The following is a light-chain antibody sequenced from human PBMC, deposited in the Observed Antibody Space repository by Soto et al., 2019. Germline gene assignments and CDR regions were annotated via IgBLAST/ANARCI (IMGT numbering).Light chain of an antibody. CDR3: QQFIFYPLT. Sequence: IQLTQSPSSLSASVGARVTITCRASQDISSHLAWYQQKPGKAPKLLIYPASTLQSGVPSRFSGSGCGTDFTLSIIGLQPEDFATYYCQQFIFYPLTFGQGTTVEVK. J-gene: IGKJ1*01. V-gene: IGKV1-9*01. CDR2: PAS. CDR1: QDISSH.